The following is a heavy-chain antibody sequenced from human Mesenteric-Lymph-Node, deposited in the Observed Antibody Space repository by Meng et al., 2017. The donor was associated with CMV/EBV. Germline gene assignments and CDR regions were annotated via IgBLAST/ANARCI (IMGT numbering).Heavy chain of an antibody. CDR3: AIDRSSSWYGATNWFDP. J-gene: IGHJ5*02. D-gene: IGHD6-13*01. CDR2: MNPNSGNT. V-gene: IGHV1-8*01. Sequence: YTVTSYDINGVRQATGQGLEWMGWMNPNSGNTGYAQKFQGRVTMTRNTSISTAYMELSSLRSEDTAVYYCAIDRSSSWYGATNWFDPWGQGTLVTVSS. CDR1: YTVTSYD.